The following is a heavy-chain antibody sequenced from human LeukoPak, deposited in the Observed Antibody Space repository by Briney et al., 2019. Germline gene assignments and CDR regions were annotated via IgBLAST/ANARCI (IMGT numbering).Heavy chain of an antibody. CDR3: ARDRVTMVRGVDYYFDY. D-gene: IGHD3-10*01. CDR2: IKQDGSEK. V-gene: IGHV3-7*05. J-gene: IGHJ4*02. Sequence: GGSLRLSCAASGFTFSSYWMSWVRQAPGKGLEWVANIKQDGSEKYYVDSVKGRFTISRDNAKNSLYLQMNSLRAEDTAVYYCARDRVTMVRGVDYYFDYWGQGTLVTVSS. CDR1: GFTFSSYW.